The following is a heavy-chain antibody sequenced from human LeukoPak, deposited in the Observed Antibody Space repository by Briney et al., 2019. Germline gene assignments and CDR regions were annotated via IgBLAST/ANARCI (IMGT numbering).Heavy chain of an antibody. CDR2: ISSISNYI. Sequence: GGSLRLPCAASGFTFSSYTKNGVRQAQGKGLNWVSSISSISNYIYYADSVKGRFTISRDNAKNSLYLQMNSLRAEDTAVYYCARDAVVVSASPSYWYFDLWGRGTLVTVSS. V-gene: IGHV3-21*01. D-gene: IGHD2-15*01. CDR1: GFTFSSYT. CDR3: ARDAVVVSASPSYWYFDL. J-gene: IGHJ2*01.